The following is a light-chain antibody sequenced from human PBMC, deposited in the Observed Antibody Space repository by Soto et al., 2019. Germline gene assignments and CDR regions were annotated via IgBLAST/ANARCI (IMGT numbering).Light chain of an antibody. CDR3: KQSYSTSLT. J-gene: IGKJ4*01. Sequence: DIQMTQSPSSLSASVGDRVTITCRASQRISSYLHWYQQKPGKAPKLLIYAASSLQSVVPSRFSGSGSGTDFTLTISSLQPEDFATYYCKQSYSTSLTFGGGTKLEIK. CDR2: AAS. CDR1: QRISSY. V-gene: IGKV1-39*01.